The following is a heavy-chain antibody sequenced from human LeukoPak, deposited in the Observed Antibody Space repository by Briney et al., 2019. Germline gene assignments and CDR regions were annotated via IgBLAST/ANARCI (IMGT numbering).Heavy chain of an antibody. CDR3: AKGPNYYDSSGYINY. CDR2: ISLDGTNK. J-gene: IGHJ4*02. CDR1: GFTFSSYG. V-gene: IGHV3-30*18. D-gene: IGHD3-22*01. Sequence: GGSLRLSCADSGFTFSSYGMHWVRQAPGKGLEWVAVISLDGTNKFYADSVKGRFTISRDNSKNTLYLQMNSLRAEDTAVYYCAKGPNYYDSSGYINYWGQGTLVTVSS.